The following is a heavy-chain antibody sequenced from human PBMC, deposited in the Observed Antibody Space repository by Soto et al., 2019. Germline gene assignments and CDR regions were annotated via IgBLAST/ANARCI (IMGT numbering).Heavy chain of an antibody. D-gene: IGHD3-10*01. CDR3: ARGRGVKLVRG. CDR1: GYSFTDYA. CDR2: IAAGNGNT. V-gene: IGHV1-3*01. J-gene: IGHJ4*02. Sequence: ASVKVSCKTSGYSFTDYAIHWVRQAPGQALEWLGLIAAGNGNTRFSQKIQDRVTITRDTSATTAYMELSSLKSEDTAVYFCARGRGVKLVRGWGQGTLVTVSS.